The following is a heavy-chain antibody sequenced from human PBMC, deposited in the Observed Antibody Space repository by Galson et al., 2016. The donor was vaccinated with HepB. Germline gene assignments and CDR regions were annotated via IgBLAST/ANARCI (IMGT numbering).Heavy chain of an antibody. Sequence: SLRLSCAASGFTVSSKYMSWVRQAPGKGLEWVATIKQDGSEKHHVDSVKGRFTISRDNAKNSLFLQMNSLRADDTAVYYCARAIATSYWGQGALVTVSS. D-gene: IGHD5-24*01. V-gene: IGHV3-7*03. CDR3: ARAIATSY. CDR2: IKQDGSEK. CDR1: GFTVSSKY. J-gene: IGHJ4*02.